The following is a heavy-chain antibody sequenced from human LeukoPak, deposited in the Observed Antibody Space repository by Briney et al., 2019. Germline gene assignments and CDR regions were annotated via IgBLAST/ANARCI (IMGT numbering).Heavy chain of an antibody. J-gene: IGHJ3*02. CDR1: GFTFSSYS. CDR3: ARAMFSGSYFVAFDI. V-gene: IGHV3-21*01. CDR2: ISSSSSYI. Sequence: GGSLRLSCAASGFTFSSYSMNWVRQAPGKGLEWVSSISSSSSYIYYADSVKGRFTISRDNAKNSLYLQMNSLRAEDTAVYYCARAMFSGSYFVAFDIWGQGTMVTVSS. D-gene: IGHD1-26*01.